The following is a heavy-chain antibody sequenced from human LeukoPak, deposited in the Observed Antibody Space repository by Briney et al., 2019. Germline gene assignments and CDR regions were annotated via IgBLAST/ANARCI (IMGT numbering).Heavy chain of an antibody. CDR1: GFAFSTYS. CDR2: VSRSSRFI. Sequence: GGSLRLSCADSGFAFSTYSMNWVRQAPGKGLEWVSSVSRSSRFIFYADSVQGRFTISRDDAKDSLFLQLNSLRAEDTAVYYCARVYDAFDYFFDSWGQGTLVTVSS. J-gene: IGHJ4*02. CDR3: ARVYDAFDYFFDS. V-gene: IGHV3-21*01. D-gene: IGHD5-12*01.